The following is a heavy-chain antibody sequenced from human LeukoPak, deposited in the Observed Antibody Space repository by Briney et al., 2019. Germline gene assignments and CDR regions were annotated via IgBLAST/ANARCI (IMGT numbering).Heavy chain of an antibody. J-gene: IGHJ4*02. CDR2: IYYSGST. CDR3: ARDRASGWFDY. V-gene: IGHV4-61*01. Sequence: PSETLSLTCTVSGGSVSSGSYYWSWIRQPPGKGLEWIGYIYYSGSTNYNPSLKSRVTISVDTSKNQFSLKLSSVTAADTAVYYCARDRASGWFDYWGQGTLVTVSS. D-gene: IGHD6-19*01. CDR1: GGSVSSGSYY.